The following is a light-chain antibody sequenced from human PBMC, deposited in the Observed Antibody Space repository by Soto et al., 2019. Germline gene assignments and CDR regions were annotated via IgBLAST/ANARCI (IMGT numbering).Light chain of an antibody. J-gene: IGKJ1*01. CDR3: QQYNSYSLT. CDR2: KAS. CDR1: QSISSW. V-gene: IGKV1-5*03. Sequence: DIQMTQSPSTLSASVGDRVTITCRASQSISSWLAWYQQKPGKAPKLLIYKASSLASGVPSRFSGSGSGTEFPLTISSLQPDDFATYYCQQYNSYSLTFGQGTKVEIK.